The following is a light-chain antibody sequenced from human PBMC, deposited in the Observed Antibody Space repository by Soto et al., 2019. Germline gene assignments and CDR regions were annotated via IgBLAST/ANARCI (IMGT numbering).Light chain of an antibody. CDR1: SSNIGKNY. J-gene: IGLJ2*01. Sequence: QSVLTQPPSVSAAPGQQVTISCSGSSSNIGKNYVSWYQQIPGTAPKLLIYDNSQRPSGIPDRFSGSKSGTSATLGITGRQTGDEAEYYCGTWDDSLYSGIFGGGTQLPS. CDR2: DNS. CDR3: GTWDDSLYSGI. V-gene: IGLV1-51*01.